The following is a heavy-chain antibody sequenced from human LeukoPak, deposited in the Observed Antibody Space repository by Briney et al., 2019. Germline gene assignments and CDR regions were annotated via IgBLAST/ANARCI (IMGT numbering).Heavy chain of an antibody. CDR1: GYTFTSYD. CDR3: ARKGCAYYDFWSGYCETYNWFDP. Sequence: ASVKVSCKASGYTFTSYDINWVRQATGQGLEWMGWMNPNSGNTGYAQKFQGRVTMTRNTSISTAYMELSSLRSEDTAVYYCARKGCAYYDFWSGYCETYNWFDPWGQGTLVTVSS. V-gene: IGHV1-8*01. CDR2: MNPNSGNT. D-gene: IGHD3-3*01. J-gene: IGHJ5*02.